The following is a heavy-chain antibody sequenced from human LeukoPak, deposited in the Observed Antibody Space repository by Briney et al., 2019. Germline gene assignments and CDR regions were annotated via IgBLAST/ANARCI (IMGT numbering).Heavy chain of an antibody. D-gene: IGHD3-10*01. V-gene: IGHV3-53*05. CDR3: ARGYYGSGSPRLGYYGMDV. J-gene: IGHJ6*02. CDR1: GFSVSSNY. Sequence: GGSLRLSCAASGFSVSSNYMTWVRQAPWKGLEWVSGLYSGGSTYYADSVKGRFTISRDNFKNTLYLQMNSLRAEDTAVYYCARGYYGSGSPRLGYYGMDVWGQGTTVTVSS. CDR2: LYSGGST.